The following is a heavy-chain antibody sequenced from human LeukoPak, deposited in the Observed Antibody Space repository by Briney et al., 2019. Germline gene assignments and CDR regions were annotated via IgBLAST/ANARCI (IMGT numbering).Heavy chain of an antibody. CDR3: ARDEGIAAAGYFDY. Sequence: PSETLSLTCTVSGYSISSGYYWGWIRQPPGKGLEWIGSIYHSGSTYYNPSLKSRVTISVDTSKNQFSLKLSSVTAADTAVYYCARDEGIAAAGYFDYWGQGTLVTVSS. D-gene: IGHD6-13*01. V-gene: IGHV4-38-2*02. J-gene: IGHJ4*02. CDR2: IYHSGST. CDR1: GYSISSGYY.